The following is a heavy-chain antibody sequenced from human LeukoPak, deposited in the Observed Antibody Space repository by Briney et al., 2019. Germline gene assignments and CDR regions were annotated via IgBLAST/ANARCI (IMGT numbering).Heavy chain of an antibody. V-gene: IGHV3-30*03. CDR1: GFTFSSYG. D-gene: IGHD3-22*01. Sequence: PGGSLRLSCAASGFTFSSYGMHWVRQAPGKGLEWVAVISYDGSNKYYADSVKGRFTISRDNSKNTLDLQMNSLRAEDTATYYCARGDDTSGYFYSYFDYWGQGTLVTVSS. CDR2: ISYDGSNK. CDR3: ARGDDTSGYFYSYFDY. J-gene: IGHJ4*02.